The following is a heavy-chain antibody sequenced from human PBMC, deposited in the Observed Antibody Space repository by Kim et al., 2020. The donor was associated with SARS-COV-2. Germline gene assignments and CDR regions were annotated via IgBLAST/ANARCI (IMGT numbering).Heavy chain of an antibody. CDR1: GFTFSVHT. CDR3: LKGFDGYPYYYGFDV. J-gene: IGHJ6*02. Sequence: GGSLRLSCSASGFTFSVHTMHWVRQAQGKGLEYVSGISANGDSTDYADSVKGRFIISRDNSKDTMYLQMSSLRPEDTAVYYCLKGFDGYPYYYGFDVWG. V-gene: IGHV3-64D*09. D-gene: IGHD2-15*01. CDR2: ISANGDST.